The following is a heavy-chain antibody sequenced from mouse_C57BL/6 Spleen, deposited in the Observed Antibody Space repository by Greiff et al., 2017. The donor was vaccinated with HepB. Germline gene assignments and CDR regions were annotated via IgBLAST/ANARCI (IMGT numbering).Heavy chain of an antibody. CDR3: ARDNSYSFAY. J-gene: IGHJ3*01. CDR1: GYSITSGYD. D-gene: IGHD1-1*01. Sequence: EVKLVESGPGMVKPSQSLSLTCTVTGYSITSGYDWHWIRHFPGNKLEWMGYISYSGSTNYNPSLKSRISITHDTSKNHFFLKLNSVTTEDTATYYCARDNSYSFAYWGQGTLVTVSA. V-gene: IGHV3-1*01. CDR2: ISYSGST.